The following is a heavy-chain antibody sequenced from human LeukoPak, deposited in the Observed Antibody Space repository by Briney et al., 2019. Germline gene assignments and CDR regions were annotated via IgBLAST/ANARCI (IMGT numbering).Heavy chain of an antibody. CDR3: ARGTLYGDYSRAPIDY. Sequence: GASVKVSCEASGGTFSSYAISWVRQAPGQGLEWMGGIIPIFGTANYAQKFQGRVTITADESTSTAYMELSSLRSEDTAVYYCARGTLYGDYSRAPIDYWGQGTLVTVSS. D-gene: IGHD4-17*01. V-gene: IGHV1-69*13. CDR1: GGTFSSYA. J-gene: IGHJ4*02. CDR2: IIPIFGTA.